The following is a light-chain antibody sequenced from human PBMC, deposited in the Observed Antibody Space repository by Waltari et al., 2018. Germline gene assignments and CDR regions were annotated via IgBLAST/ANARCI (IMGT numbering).Light chain of an antibody. V-gene: IGLV2-11*01. CDR2: DVT. Sequence: QSALTQPRSVSGSPGQSVTISCTGSSSDVGGYNYVSWYQQHPNQAPTLMIYDVTKRTSGLSYRFAASKSGNTASLTISGLQAEDEADYYCCSYGGSYTYVFGTGTKVTVL. CDR1: SSDVGGYNY. J-gene: IGLJ1*01. CDR3: CSYGGSYTYV.